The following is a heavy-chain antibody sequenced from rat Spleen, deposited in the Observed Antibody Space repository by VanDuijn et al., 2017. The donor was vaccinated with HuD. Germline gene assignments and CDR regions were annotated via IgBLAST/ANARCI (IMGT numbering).Heavy chain of an antibody. Sequence: EVQLVETGESLAQPGKSLKLTCATSGFTFSYAWMHWVRQSPEKQLEWVAHIKAKSNNYAAYYAESVKGRFTISRDDSKSSVYLQINRLKEKDTAIYYCTWDYYQDTYYYRFPYGGQGTLVTVFS. D-gene: IGHD1-12*02. V-gene: IGHV6-8*01. CDR1: GFTFSYAW. CDR2: IKAKSNNYAA. CDR3: TWDYYQDTYYYRFPY. J-gene: IGHJ3*01.